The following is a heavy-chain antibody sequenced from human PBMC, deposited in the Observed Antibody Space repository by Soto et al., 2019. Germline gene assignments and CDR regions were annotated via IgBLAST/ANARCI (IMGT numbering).Heavy chain of an antibody. Sequence: ASVKVSCKASGYTFTSYGISWVRQAPGQGLEWMGWISAYNGNTNYAQKIQGRVTMTTDTSTSTAYMELRSLRSDDTAVYYRARRQYNYDAFDIWGQGTMVTVS. J-gene: IGHJ3*02. D-gene: IGHD1-20*01. CDR2: ISAYNGNT. CDR3: ARRQYNYDAFDI. CDR1: GYTFTSYG. V-gene: IGHV1-18*01.